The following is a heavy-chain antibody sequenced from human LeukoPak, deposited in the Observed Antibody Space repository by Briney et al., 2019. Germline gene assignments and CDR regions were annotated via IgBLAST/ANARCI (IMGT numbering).Heavy chain of an antibody. V-gene: IGHV5-51*01. CDR1: GYSFTTYW. Sequence: GESLKISCKGSGYSFTTYWIGWVRQMPGKGLEWMGIIYPGDSDTRYSPSFQGQVTMSADKSISTAYLEWSSLKASDTAMYYCATGSSGWYGSFDYWGQGTLVTVSS. D-gene: IGHD6-19*01. CDR3: ATGSSGWYGSFDY. J-gene: IGHJ4*02. CDR2: IYPGDSDT.